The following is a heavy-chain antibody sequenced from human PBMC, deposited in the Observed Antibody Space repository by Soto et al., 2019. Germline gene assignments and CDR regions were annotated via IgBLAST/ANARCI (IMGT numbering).Heavy chain of an antibody. V-gene: IGHV3-11*06. D-gene: IGHD2-2*01. CDR3: VRDSARIVVVPPVDGDNRLDP. CDR1: GFIFSDYF. CDR2: ISGSSDNI. Sequence: QVQLVESGGGVVKPAGSLRLSCAASGFIFSDYFMSWIRQAPGKGLEWVSFISGSSDNIKYADSVKGRFTISRDNAKNSLYLQMNSLRAEHTAVYYCVRDSARIVVVPPVDGDNRLDPWGQGTLVTVSS. J-gene: IGHJ5*02.